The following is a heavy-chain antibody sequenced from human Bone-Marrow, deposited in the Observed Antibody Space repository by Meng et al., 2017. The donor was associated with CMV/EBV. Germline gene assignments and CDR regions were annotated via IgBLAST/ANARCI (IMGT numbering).Heavy chain of an antibody. Sequence: GESLKISCAASGFTFSNAWMSWVRQAPGKGLEWVGFIRSKAYGGTTEYAASVKGRFTISRDDSKSIAYLQMNSLKTEDTAVYYCTRDQGDDFWSGYYFADVWGQGTTVTVSS. V-gene: IGHV3-49*04. D-gene: IGHD3-3*01. CDR3: TRDQGDDFWSGYYFADV. J-gene: IGHJ6*02. CDR2: IRSKAYGGTT. CDR1: GFTFSNAW.